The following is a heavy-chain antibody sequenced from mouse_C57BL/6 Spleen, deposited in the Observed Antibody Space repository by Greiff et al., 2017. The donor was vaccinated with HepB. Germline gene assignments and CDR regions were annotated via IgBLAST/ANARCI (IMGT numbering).Heavy chain of an antibody. V-gene: IGHV1-64*01. CDR2: IHPNSGST. Sequence: VQLQQPGAELVKPGASVKLSCKASGYTFTSYWMHWVKQRPGQGLEWIGMIHPNSGSTNYNEKFKSKATLTVDKSSSTAYMQLSSLTSEDSAVYYCARERATVVENWYFDVWGTGTTVTVSS. CDR1: GYTFTSYW. D-gene: IGHD1-1*01. CDR3: ARERATVVENWYFDV. J-gene: IGHJ1*03.